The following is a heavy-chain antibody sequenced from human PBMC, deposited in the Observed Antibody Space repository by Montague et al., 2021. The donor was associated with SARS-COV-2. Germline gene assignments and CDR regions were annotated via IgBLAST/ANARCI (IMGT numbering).Heavy chain of an antibody. Sequence: SETLSLTCSVSGGSIVTGDYYWAWSRQPPGKGLEWIGSIFHSGTTYYAPSLRGRVTISVDTSKNQFSLKLNSVTAADTAFYYCVRKYTGSSKASWGQGTLVTVSS. CDR1: GGSIVTGDYY. CDR3: VRKYTGSSKAS. J-gene: IGHJ5*02. CDR2: IFHSGTT. D-gene: IGHD6-6*01. V-gene: IGHV4-39*01.